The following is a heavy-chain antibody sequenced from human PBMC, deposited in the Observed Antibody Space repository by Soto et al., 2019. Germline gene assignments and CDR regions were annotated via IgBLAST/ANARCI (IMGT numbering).Heavy chain of an antibody. Sequence: PGGSLRLSCAASGFTFSSYSMHWVRQAPGKGLEWVSSISSRSRSIYYADSQKGRFTISRDNAKNSLYLQMNSLRAEDTAVYYCARGDYYDSSGPFSDAFDIWGQGTMVTVSS. CDR2: ISSRSRSI. D-gene: IGHD3-22*01. CDR3: ARGDYYDSSGPFSDAFDI. J-gene: IGHJ3*02. CDR1: GFTFSSYS. V-gene: IGHV3-21*01.